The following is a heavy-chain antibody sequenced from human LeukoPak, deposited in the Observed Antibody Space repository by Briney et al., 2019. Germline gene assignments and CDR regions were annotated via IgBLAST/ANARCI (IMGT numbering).Heavy chain of an antibody. CDR3: SRDLYYDGRVSY. D-gene: IGHD3-22*01. J-gene: IGHJ4*02. CDR1: GFTVSSNY. Sequence: GGSLRLSCAASGFTVSSNYMSWVRQAPGKGLEWVSVIYSGGSTYYADSVKGRFTISRDNSKNTLYLQMNSLRAEDTAVYYCSRDLYYDGRVSYWGQGTLVTVSS. CDR2: IYSGGST. V-gene: IGHV3-66*01.